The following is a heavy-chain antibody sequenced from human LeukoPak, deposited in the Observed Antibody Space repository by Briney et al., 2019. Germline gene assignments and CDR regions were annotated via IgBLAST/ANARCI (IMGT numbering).Heavy chain of an antibody. CDR1: GGSISSYC. D-gene: IGHD2-2*01. V-gene: IGHV4-4*07. Sequence: KPSETLSLTCTVAGGSISSYCWSWVRQPAGEGLGWIGRIHTSGGTNYNPSPKSRVIMSVDTSKNQLSLKLSSMTAADTAVYYCARESCSSTSCYPRYYYYMDVWGKGTTVTVS. CDR3: ARESCSSTSCYPRYYYYMDV. J-gene: IGHJ6*03. CDR2: IHTSGGT.